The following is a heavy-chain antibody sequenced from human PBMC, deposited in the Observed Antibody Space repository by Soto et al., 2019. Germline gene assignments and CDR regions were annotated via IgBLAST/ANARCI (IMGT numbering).Heavy chain of an antibody. J-gene: IGHJ4*02. D-gene: IGHD6-19*01. CDR1: GHTFTSYA. V-gene: IGHV1-3*01. CDR3: ARVMAGTFDY. Sequence: ASVKVSCKASGHTFTSYAMHWVRQAPGQRLEWMGWINAGNGNTKYSQKFQGRVTITRDTSASTAYMELSSLRSEDTAVYHCARVMAGTFDYWGQGTLVTVPS. CDR2: INAGNGNT.